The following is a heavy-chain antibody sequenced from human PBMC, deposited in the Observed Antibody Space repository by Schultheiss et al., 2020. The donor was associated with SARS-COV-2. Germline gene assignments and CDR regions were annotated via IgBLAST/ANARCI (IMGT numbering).Heavy chain of an antibody. J-gene: IGHJ4*02. D-gene: IGHD4-23*01. CDR2: IYYSGST. CDR3: ARVQYYGGNLY. Sequence: SETLSLTCAVYGGSFSGYYWSWIRQPPGKGLEWIGYIYYSGSTNYNPSLKSRVTISVDTSKNQFSLKLSSVTAADTAVYYCARVQYYGGNLYWGQGTLVTVSS. V-gene: IGHV4-59*08. CDR1: GGSFSGYY.